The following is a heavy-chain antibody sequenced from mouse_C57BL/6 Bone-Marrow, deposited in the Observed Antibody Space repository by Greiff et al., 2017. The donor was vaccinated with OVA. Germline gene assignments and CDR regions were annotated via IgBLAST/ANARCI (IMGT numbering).Heavy chain of an antibody. CDR3: ARDANDGYYLYFDY. V-gene: IGHV7-1*01. CDR1: GFTFSDFY. CDR2: SRNKANDYTT. D-gene: IGHD2-3*01. J-gene: IGHJ2*01. Sequence: EVKLMESGGGLVQSGRSLRLSCATSGFTFSDFYMEWVRQAPGKGLEWIAASRNKANDYTTEYSASVKGRFIVSRDTSQSILYPQMNALRAEDTAIYYCARDANDGYYLYFDYWGQGTTLTVSS.